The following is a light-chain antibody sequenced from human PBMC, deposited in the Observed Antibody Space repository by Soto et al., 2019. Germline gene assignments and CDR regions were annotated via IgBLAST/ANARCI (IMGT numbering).Light chain of an antibody. V-gene: IGLV2-8*01. CDR3: SSYVVSNVVF. CDR2: EVT. J-gene: IGLJ2*01. Sequence: QSALTQRPPASGSPGQSVTISCAGTRDDVGGYNYVSWYQHHPGKAPKLLIYEVTKRPSGVPDRFSGSKSGNTAYLTVSGLRAEDEALYYCSSYVVSNVVFFGGGTKLTVL. CDR1: RDDVGGYNY.